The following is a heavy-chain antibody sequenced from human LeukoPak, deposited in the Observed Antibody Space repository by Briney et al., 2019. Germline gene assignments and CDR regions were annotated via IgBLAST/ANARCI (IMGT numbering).Heavy chain of an antibody. Sequence: SETLSLTCTVSGGSISSYYWSWIRQPPGKGLEWIGYIYYRGSTNYNPSLKSRVTISVDTSKNQFSLKLSSVTAADTAVYYCARQYYYGSGSYSSDAFDIWGQGTMVTVSS. CDR3: ARQYYYGSGSYSSDAFDI. J-gene: IGHJ3*02. V-gene: IGHV4-59*01. D-gene: IGHD3-10*01. CDR1: GGSISSYY. CDR2: IYYRGST.